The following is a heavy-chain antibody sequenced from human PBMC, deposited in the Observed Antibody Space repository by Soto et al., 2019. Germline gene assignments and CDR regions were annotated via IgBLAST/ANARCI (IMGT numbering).Heavy chain of an antibody. D-gene: IGHD1-26*01. CDR3: GRGRSGQIVVFY. V-gene: IGHV1-2*02. Sequence: ASVKVSCKASGYTFTGHYIHWVRQAPEQGPEWMGEIGPESGATRYAQKFQGRVTMTRDTSITTVYMELNNLSPDDTAVYYCGRGRSGQIVVFYWGQGTPVTVSS. J-gene: IGHJ4*02. CDR1: GYTFTGHY. CDR2: IGPESGAT.